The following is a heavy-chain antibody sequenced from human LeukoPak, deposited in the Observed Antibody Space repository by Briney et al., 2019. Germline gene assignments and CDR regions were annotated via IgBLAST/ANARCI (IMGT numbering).Heavy chain of an antibody. CDR3: AREMRSPRGGFDY. J-gene: IGHJ4*02. V-gene: IGHV4-39*07. D-gene: IGHD3-10*01. CDR1: SGSISSTSYY. Sequence: SETLSLTCTVSSGSISSTSYYWGWIRQPPGMGLEWIGSMYYSGSTYYNPSLKSRVTISVDTSKSQFSLKLSSVTAADTAVYYCAREMRSPRGGFDYWDQGTLVAVSS. CDR2: MYYSGST.